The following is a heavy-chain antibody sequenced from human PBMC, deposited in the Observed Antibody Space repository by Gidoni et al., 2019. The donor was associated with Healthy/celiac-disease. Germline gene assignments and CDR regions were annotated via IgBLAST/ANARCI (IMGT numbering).Heavy chain of an antibody. Sequence: QVQLQQWGAGLLKPSETLSLTCAVYVGSFSGYYWSWIRQPPGKGLEWIGEINHSGSTNYNPSLKSRVTISVDTSKNQFSLKLSSVTAADTSVYYCARGPLLRLGELSLYPFDYWGQGTLVTVSS. CDR1: VGSFSGYY. V-gene: IGHV4-34*01. CDR3: ARGPLLRLGELSLYPFDY. CDR2: INHSGST. D-gene: IGHD3-16*02. J-gene: IGHJ4*02.